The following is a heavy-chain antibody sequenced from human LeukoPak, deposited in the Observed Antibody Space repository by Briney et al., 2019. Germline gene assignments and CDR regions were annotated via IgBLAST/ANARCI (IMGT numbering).Heavy chain of an antibody. CDR3: ARVTPEWLSPNYYGMDV. Sequence: GASVKASCKASGGTFSSYAISWVRQAPGQGLEWMGGIIPIFGTANYAQKFQGRVTITADESTSTAYMELSSLRSEDTAVYYCARVTPEWLSPNYYGMDVWGQGTTVTVSS. CDR2: IIPIFGTA. J-gene: IGHJ6*02. D-gene: IGHD3-3*01. CDR1: GGTFSSYA. V-gene: IGHV1-69*13.